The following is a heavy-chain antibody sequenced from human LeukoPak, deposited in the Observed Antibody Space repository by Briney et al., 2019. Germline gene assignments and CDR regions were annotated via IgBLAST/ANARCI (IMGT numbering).Heavy chain of an antibody. J-gene: IGHJ5*02. CDR1: GYTFTIYG. D-gene: IGHD3-10*01. Sequence: ASVKVSCKASGYTFTIYGISWVRQAPGQGLEWMGWISAYNGNTNYAQKLQGRVTMTTDTSTSTAYMELRSLRSDDTAVYYCARDRLLWFGELHWFDPWGQGTLVTVSS. CDR2: ISAYNGNT. V-gene: IGHV1-18*01. CDR3: ARDRLLWFGELHWFDP.